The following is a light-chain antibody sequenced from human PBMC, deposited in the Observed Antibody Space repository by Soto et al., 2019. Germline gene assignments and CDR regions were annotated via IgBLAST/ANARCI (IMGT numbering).Light chain of an antibody. CDR1: SSDVGGYNY. V-gene: IGLV2-14*01. J-gene: IGLJ1*01. CDR3: SSYTSSSTYV. Sequence: QSALTQPASVSGSPGQSIAISCTGTSSDVGGYNYVSWYQQHPGKAPKLMVYDVSNRPSGVSNRFSGSKSGNTASLTISGLHADDEADNYCSSYTSSSTYVFGTGTKLTVL. CDR2: DVS.